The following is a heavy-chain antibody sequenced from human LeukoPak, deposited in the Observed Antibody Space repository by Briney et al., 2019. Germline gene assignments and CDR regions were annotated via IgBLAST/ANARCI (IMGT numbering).Heavy chain of an antibody. CDR1: GGSFSGYY. CDR3: ARGAGHYYDSSGYYDGTSNWFDP. Sequence: PSETLSLTCAVYGGSFSGYYWSWICQPPGKGLEWIGEINHSGSTNYNPSLKSRVTISVDTSKNQFSLKLSSVTAADTAVYYCARGAGHYYDSSGYYDGTSNWFDPWGQGTLVTVSS. CDR2: INHSGST. D-gene: IGHD3-22*01. V-gene: IGHV4-34*01. J-gene: IGHJ5*02.